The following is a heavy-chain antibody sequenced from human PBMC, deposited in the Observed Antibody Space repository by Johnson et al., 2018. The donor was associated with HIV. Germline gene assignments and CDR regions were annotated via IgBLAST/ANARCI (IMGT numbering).Heavy chain of an antibody. J-gene: IGHJ3*02. CDR1: GFTFSNFP. V-gene: IGHV3-64*01. CDR2: ISNTGDSP. CDR3: AKDNGARGYDFWNGFLPSALDI. Sequence: VQLVESGGGLVQPGGSLRLSCAASGFTFSNFPMHWVRQAPGKGLEYVSSISNTGDSPYYANSVKGRFTISRDNSKNTLYMQMNSLRAEDTAVYYCAKDNGARGYDFWNGFLPSALDIWGQGTMVTVSS. D-gene: IGHD3-3*01.